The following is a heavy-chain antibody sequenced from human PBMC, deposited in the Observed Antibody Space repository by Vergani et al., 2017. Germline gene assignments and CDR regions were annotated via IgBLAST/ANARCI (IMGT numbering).Heavy chain of an antibody. V-gene: IGHV3-30*18. CDR2: ISYDGDTT. J-gene: IGHJ4*02. CDR1: GFRFSDYG. D-gene: IGHD2/OR15-2a*01. Sequence: QVQLVESGGGLVKPGGSLRLSCAVSGFRFSDYGMHWVRQASGRGLEWVALISYDGDTTYYEDSVKGRFTISRDNSKNTLFLQMHSLRVEDTALYYCAKFPLNIATPDRGDFWGQGTLVTVSS. CDR3: AKFPLNIATPDRGDF.